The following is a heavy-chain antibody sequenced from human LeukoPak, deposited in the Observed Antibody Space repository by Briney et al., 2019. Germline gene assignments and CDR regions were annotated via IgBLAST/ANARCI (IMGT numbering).Heavy chain of an antibody. CDR1: GYTFNNYG. CDR3: ARAGVIWFGENHYFDY. Sequence: ASVKVSCKASGYTFNNYGISWVRRAPGQGLEWMGWVTSYNGDTNYAQKFHGRVTMTTDTSTSTAYMELRSLRSDDTAVYYCARAGVIWFGENHYFDYWGQGTLVTVSS. J-gene: IGHJ4*02. CDR2: VTSYNGDT. D-gene: IGHD3-10*01. V-gene: IGHV1-18*01.